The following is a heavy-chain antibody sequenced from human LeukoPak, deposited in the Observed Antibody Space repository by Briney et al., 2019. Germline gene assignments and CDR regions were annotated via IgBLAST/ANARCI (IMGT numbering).Heavy chain of an antibody. J-gene: IGHJ4*02. D-gene: IGHD3-22*01. CDR3: AKDVSMIVVVSPFDY. V-gene: IGHV3-23*01. Sequence: GGSLRLSCAASGFTFSSYAMSWVRQAPGKGLEWVSAISGSGGSTYYADSVKGRFTISRDNSKNTPYLQMNSLRAEDTAVYYCAKDVSMIVVVSPFDYWGQGTLVTVSS. CDR1: GFTFSSYA. CDR2: ISGSGGST.